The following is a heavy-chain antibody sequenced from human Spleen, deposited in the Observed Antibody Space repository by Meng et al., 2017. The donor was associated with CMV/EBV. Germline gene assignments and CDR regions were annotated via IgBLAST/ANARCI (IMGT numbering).Heavy chain of an antibody. CDR3: ARERGVGTTRMFDP. CDR1: GGTFSSNG. V-gene: IGHV1-69*05. J-gene: IGHJ5*02. CDR2: ITPIFGTS. D-gene: IGHD3-10*01. Sequence: SGGTFSSNGISWVRQAPGQGLEWMGGITPIFGTSNYAQKFQGRVTITTDKSTRTAYMELRSLRSEDTAVYYCARERGVGTTRMFDPWGQGTLVTVSS.